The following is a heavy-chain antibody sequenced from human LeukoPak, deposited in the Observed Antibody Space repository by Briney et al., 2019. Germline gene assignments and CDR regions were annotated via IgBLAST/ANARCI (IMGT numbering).Heavy chain of an antibody. CDR2: INPNSGGT. V-gene: IGHV1-2*02. D-gene: IGHD3-9*01. J-gene: IGHJ4*02. CDR3: ARDLDYYDILAGYYSNRFFDY. CDR1: GYTLTGYY. Sequence: GASVKVSCKASGYTLTGYYMHWVRQAPGQGLEWMRWINPNSGGTNYAQKFQGRVTMTRDTSISTAYMELSRLRSDDTAVYYCARDLDYYDILAGYYSNRFFDYWGQGTLVTVSS.